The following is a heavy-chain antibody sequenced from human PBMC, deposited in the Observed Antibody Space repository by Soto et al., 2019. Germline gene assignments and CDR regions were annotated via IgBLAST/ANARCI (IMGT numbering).Heavy chain of an antibody. Sequence: QVQLVQSGAEVKKPGASVKVSCKASGYAFSQFYIHWLRQAPGQGLGWMGWINPNSGRTKFAQNFQGWVTMTRHTSIKTVYMGLSGPKSDATAVYYCARESGGTTATLDYYYFYMDVWGKGTTVTVSS. CDR1: GYAFSQFY. CDR2: INPNSGRT. V-gene: IGHV1-2*04. CDR3: ARESGGTTATLDYYYFYMDV. J-gene: IGHJ6*03. D-gene: IGHD4-17*01.